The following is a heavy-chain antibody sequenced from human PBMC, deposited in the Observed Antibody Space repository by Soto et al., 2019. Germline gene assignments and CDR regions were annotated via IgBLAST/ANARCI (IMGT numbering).Heavy chain of an antibody. CDR2: TRNKANSYTT. CDR1: GFTFSDHY. Sequence: EVQLVESGGGLVQPGGYLRLSCAASGFTFSDHYMDWVRQAPGKGLEWVGRTRNKANSYTTEYAASVKGRFTISRDDSKISLYLQMNSLKTEDTAVYYCARCLYGSGSYYNDYWGQGTLVTVSS. D-gene: IGHD3-10*01. J-gene: IGHJ4*02. V-gene: IGHV3-72*01. CDR3: ARCLYGSGSYYNDY.